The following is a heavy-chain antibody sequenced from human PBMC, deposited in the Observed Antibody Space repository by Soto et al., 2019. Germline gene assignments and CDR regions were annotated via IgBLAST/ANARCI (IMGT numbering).Heavy chain of an antibody. J-gene: IGHJ4*02. Sequence: GGSLRLSCAASGFTFSGYVMHWVRQAPGKGLEWVAVIWHGGSNKYYADSVKGRFTISRDNSKNTLSLQMNSLRAEDTAVYYCAREFRTGTVDYWGQGXLVTVYS. CDR3: AREFRTGTVDY. CDR1: GFTFSGYV. CDR2: IWHGGSNK. V-gene: IGHV3-33*01. D-gene: IGHD1-1*01.